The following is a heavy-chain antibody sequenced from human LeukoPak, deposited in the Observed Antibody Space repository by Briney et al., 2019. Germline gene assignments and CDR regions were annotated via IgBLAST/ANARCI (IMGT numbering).Heavy chain of an antibody. CDR1: GFTFDDYG. J-gene: IGHJ4*02. CDR3: ARDSDVWGSYRYTFDY. Sequence: GGSLRLSCAASGFTFDDYGMSWVRQAPGKGLEWVSGINWNGGSTGYADSVKGRFTISRDSAKNSLYLQMNSLRAEDTAVYYCARDSDVWGSYRYTFDYWGQGTLVTVSS. D-gene: IGHD3-16*02. CDR2: INWNGGST. V-gene: IGHV3-20*04.